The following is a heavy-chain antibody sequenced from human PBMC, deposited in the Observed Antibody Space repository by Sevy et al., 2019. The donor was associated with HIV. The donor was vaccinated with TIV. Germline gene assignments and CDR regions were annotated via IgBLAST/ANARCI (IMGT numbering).Heavy chain of an antibody. Sequence: GESLKISCSASEFTFSSYAMSWVRQAPGKGLEWVSSISGSGRFTYYADFVEGRFTISRDNSKNTLSVQMNSLRAEDTAVYYCAKGFCSGATCPRDYYYYGMDVWGQGTTVTVSS. CDR1: EFTFSSYA. CDR2: ISGSGRFT. D-gene: IGHD2-15*01. V-gene: IGHV3-23*01. CDR3: AKGFCSGATCPRDYYYYGMDV. J-gene: IGHJ6*02.